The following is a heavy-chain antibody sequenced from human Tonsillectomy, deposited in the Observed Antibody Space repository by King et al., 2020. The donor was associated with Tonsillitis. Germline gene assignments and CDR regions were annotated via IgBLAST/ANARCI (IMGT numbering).Heavy chain of an antibody. J-gene: IGHJ5*02. CDR3: ARGWDSYSSSWYKDNWFDP. D-gene: IGHD6-13*01. CDR1: GGSISGYY. V-gene: IGHV4-34*01. CDR2: INHSGST. Sequence: VQLQQWGAGLLKPSETLSLTCAVYGGSISGYYWSWIRQPPGKGLEWIGEINHSGSTTYTPSLKSRVTISVDTSKNQFSLKLSSVTAADTAVYYCARGWDSYSSSWYKDNWFDPWGQGTLVTVSS.